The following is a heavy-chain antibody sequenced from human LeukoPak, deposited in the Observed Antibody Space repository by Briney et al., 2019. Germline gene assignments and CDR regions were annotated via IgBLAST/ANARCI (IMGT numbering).Heavy chain of an antibody. D-gene: IGHD3-9*01. J-gene: IGHJ6*03. Sequence: EASVKLSCKAFGYTFTGYWMHWVRQAPGQGPEWMGVISPSGGSTIYAQKFKGRVTLTRDTSISTAYMELSRLRSDDTAVYYCARGGDILTGYGYYYYYYMDVWGKGTTVTISS. CDR3: ARGGDILTGYGYYYYYYMDV. CDR1: GYTFTGYW. CDR2: ISPSGGST. V-gene: IGHV1-46*01.